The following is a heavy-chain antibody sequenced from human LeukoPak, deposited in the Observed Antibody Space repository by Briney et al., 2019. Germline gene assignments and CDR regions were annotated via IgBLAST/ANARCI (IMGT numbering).Heavy chain of an antibody. V-gene: IGHV3-74*01. CDR3: TREIGYDGISWGSDY. CDR1: GFTFSSHW. CDR2: INRDGSST. J-gene: IGHJ4*02. Sequence: PGGSLRLSCAASGFTFSSHWMHWVRQVPGKGLVWVSYINRDGSSTNYADSVKGLFTISRDNAKNTVYLQMNSLRAEDTAMYYCTREIGYDGISWGSDYWGQGTLVSVSS. D-gene: IGHD4-23*01.